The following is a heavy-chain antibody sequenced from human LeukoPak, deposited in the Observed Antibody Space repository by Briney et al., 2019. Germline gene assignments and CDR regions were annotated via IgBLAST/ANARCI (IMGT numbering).Heavy chain of an antibody. D-gene: IGHD1-7*01. V-gene: IGHV3-23*01. CDR3: AEDATPRNSIWDHFGS. J-gene: IGHJ4*02. CDR2: VGGGNDI. Sequence: GGSLRLSCVASGFTFNIYGMSWVRQAPGKGLEWGSSVGGGNDIHYADSVKGRFTGSRDDAKNTVYLQMNSLRAEDTAMYFCAEDATPRNSIWDHFGSWGQGTLVTVSS. CDR1: GFTFNIYG.